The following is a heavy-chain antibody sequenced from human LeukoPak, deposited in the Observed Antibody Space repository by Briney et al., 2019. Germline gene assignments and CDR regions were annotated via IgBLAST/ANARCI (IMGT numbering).Heavy chain of an antibody. Sequence: PGGSLRLSCAASGFTFSSYSMNWVRQAPGKGLEWVSYISSSSNTIHYAESVKGRFTISRDNAKNSLYLQMNSLRAEDTAVYYCARAVGTASVGSKHRNWFDPWGQGTLVTVSS. V-gene: IGHV3-48*04. CDR2: ISSSSNTI. D-gene: IGHD1-14*01. CDR3: ARAVGTASVGSKHRNWFDP. CDR1: GFTFSSYS. J-gene: IGHJ5*02.